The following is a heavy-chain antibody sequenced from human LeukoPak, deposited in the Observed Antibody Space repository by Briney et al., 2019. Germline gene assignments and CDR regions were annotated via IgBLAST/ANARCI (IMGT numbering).Heavy chain of an antibody. D-gene: IGHD3-3*01. CDR1: GFTLSSYA. CDR2: ISYDGRNK. V-gene: IGHV3-30*04. CDR3: ASADYTTAWYYFDY. J-gene: IGHJ4*02. Sequence: GGSLRLSCAPSGFTLSSYAMHWVRQAPGEGLGWVAAISYDGRNKYYADSVKGRFTISRDNSKNTLYLQVNSLRAEDTAVYYCASADYTTAWYYFDYWGQGTLVTVSS.